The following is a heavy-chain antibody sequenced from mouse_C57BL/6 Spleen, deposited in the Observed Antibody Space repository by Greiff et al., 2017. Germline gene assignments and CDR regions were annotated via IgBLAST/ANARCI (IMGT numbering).Heavy chain of an antibody. Sequence: VQLQQSGPELVKPGASVKISCKASGYAFSSSWMNWVKQRPGKGLEWIGRIYPGDGDTNYNGKFKGKATLTADKSSSTAYMQLSSLTSEDSAVYFCARSGSPYGSSYEDYWGQGTTLTVSS. CDR2: IYPGDGDT. CDR3: ARSGSPYGSSYEDY. CDR1: GYAFSSSW. J-gene: IGHJ2*01. V-gene: IGHV1-82*01. D-gene: IGHD1-1*01.